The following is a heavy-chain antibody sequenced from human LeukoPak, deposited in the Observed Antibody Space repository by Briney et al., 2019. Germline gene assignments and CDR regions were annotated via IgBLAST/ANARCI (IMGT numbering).Heavy chain of an antibody. CDR1: GGSISSGGYS. V-gene: IGHV4-30-2*01. CDR2: IYHSGST. Sequence: SQTLSLTCAVSGGSISSGGYSWSWIRQPPGKGLEWIGYIYHSGSTYYNPSLKSRVTISVDRSKNQFSLKLSSVTAADTAVYYCARVEAAACNNWFDPWGQGTLVTVPS. CDR3: ARVEAAACNNWFDP. J-gene: IGHJ5*02. D-gene: IGHD6-13*01.